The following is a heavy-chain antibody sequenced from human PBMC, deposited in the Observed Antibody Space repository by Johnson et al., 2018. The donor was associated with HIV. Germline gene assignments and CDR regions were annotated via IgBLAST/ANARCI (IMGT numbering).Heavy chain of an antibody. V-gene: IGHV3-15*05. J-gene: IGHJ3*02. CDR1: GFTFSNAW. CDR3: ARDRGVRGAHDGFDI. CDR2: IKSKIDGGTT. D-gene: IGHD3-10*01. Sequence: EVQLVESGGGLVQPGGSLRLSCAASGFTFSNAWMSWVRQAPGKGLEWVGRIKSKIDGGTTDYAAPVKGRFTISRDNAKNSLYLQMNSLRAEDTALYYCARDRGVRGAHDGFDIWGQGTMVTVSS.